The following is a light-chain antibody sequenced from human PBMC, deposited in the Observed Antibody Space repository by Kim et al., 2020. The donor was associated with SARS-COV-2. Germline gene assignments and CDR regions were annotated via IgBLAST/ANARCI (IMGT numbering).Light chain of an antibody. J-gene: IGKJ2*01. V-gene: IGKV4-1*01. CDR2: WAS. CDR3: QQSYGTPHT. CDR1: QSVLYSSNNKNY. Sequence: RATINCKSSQSVLYSSNNKNYLAWYQQKPGQPPKLLIYWASTRQSGVPDRFSGSGSGTDFTLTISSLQDEDVAVYYCQQSYGTPHTFGQGTKLEI.